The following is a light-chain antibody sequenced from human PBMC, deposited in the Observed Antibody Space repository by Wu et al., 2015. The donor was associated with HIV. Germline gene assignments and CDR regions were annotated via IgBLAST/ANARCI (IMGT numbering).Light chain of an antibody. CDR3: QQYNNWPPDS. J-gene: IGKJ2*03. V-gene: IGKV3-15*01. CDR1: QSVSSN. CDR2: GAS. Sequence: TVLTQSPATLSVSPGERATLSCRASQSVSSNLAWYQQKPGQAPRLLIYGASTRATGIPARFSGSGSGTEFTLTISSLQSEDFAVYYCQQYNNWPPDSFG.